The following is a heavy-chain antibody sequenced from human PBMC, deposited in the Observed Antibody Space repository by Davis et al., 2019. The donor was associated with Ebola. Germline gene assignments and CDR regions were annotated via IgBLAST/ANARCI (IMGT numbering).Heavy chain of an antibody. D-gene: IGHD2-15*01. V-gene: IGHV4-34*01. Sequence: PSETLSLTCAVYGGSFSGYYWSWIRQPPGKGLEWIGEINHSGSTNYNPSLKSRVTISVDTSKNQFSLKLSSVTAADTAVYYCARGFPKRCSGGSCYSVAFDIWGQGTMVTVSS. CDR3: ARGFPKRCSGGSCYSVAFDI. J-gene: IGHJ3*02. CDR1: GGSFSGYY. CDR2: INHSGST.